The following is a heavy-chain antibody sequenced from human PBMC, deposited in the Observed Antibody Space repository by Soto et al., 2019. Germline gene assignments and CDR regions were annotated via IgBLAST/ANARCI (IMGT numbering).Heavy chain of an antibody. CDR3: ARGPGVVVAATNPAFDI. Sequence: ASVKVSCKASGGTFSSYAISWVRQAPGQGLEWMGGIIPIFGTANYAQKFQGRVTITADESTSTAYMELSRLRSEDTAVYYCARGPGVVVAATNPAFDIWGQGTMVTVSS. CDR1: GGTFSSYA. D-gene: IGHD2-15*01. J-gene: IGHJ3*02. V-gene: IGHV1-69*13. CDR2: IIPIFGTA.